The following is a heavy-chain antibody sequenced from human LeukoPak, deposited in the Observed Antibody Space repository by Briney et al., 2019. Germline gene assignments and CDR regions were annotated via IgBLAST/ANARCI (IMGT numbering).Heavy chain of an antibody. V-gene: IGHV1-18*01. CDR1: GYTFTSYG. J-gene: IGHJ4*02. CDR3: ARDEAVLWFGELLNY. CDR2: ISAYNGNT. D-gene: IGHD3-10*01. Sequence: GASVKVSCKASGYTFTSYGISWVPQAPGPGLEWMGWISAYNGNTNYAQKLQGRVTMTTDTSTSTAYMELRSLRSDDTAVYCCARDEAVLWFGELLNYWGQGTLVTVSS.